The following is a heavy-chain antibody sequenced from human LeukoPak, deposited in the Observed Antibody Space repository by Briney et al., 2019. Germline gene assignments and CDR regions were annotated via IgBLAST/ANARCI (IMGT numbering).Heavy chain of an antibody. V-gene: IGHV3-11*04. D-gene: IGHD2-15*01. J-gene: IGHJ4*02. CDR1: GFTFSDYY. CDR2: ISSSGSTI. Sequence: RGSLRLSCAASGFTFSDYYMSWIRQAPGKGLEWVSYISSSGSTIYYADSVKGRFTISRDNAKNSLYLQMNSLRAEDTAVYYCARSTDTEYCSGGSCYSGAYFDYWGQGTLVTVSS. CDR3: ARSTDTEYCSGGSCYSGAYFDY.